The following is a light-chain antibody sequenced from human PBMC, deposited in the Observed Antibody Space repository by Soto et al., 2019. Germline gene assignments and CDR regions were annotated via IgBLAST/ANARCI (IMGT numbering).Light chain of an antibody. CDR1: QSVSSY. V-gene: IGKV3-11*01. J-gene: IGKJ1*01. Sequence: EIVLTQSPATLSLSPGERATLSCRASQSVSSYLAWYQQKPGQAPRLLIYDASNRATGIPARLSGSGSGTDFTLTISSLEPEDFAVYYCQQRSNWLWTFGQGTKV. CDR3: QQRSNWLWT. CDR2: DAS.